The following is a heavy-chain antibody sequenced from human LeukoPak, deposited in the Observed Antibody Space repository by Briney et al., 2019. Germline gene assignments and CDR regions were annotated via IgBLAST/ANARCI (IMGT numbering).Heavy chain of an antibody. V-gene: IGHV3-30*04. CDR1: GFTFSSYA. CDR2: ISYDGSNK. D-gene: IGHD1-14*01. CDR3: ARDRGRNSFDY. J-gene: IGHJ4*02. Sequence: GGSLRLSCAASGFTFSSYAMHWVRQAPGKGLEWVTVISYDGSNKYYADSVKGRFTISRDNSKNTLYLQMNSLRAEDTALYYCARDRGRNSFDYWGQGTLVSVSS.